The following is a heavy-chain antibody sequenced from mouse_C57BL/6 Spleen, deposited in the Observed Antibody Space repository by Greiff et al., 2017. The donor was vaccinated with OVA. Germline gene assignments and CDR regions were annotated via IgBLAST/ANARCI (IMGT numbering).Heavy chain of an antibody. D-gene: IGHD1-1*01. V-gene: IGHV1-80*01. CDR2: IYPGDGDT. J-gene: IGHJ2*01. CDR1: GYAFSSYW. Sequence: VQLQESGAELVKPGASVKISCKASGYAFSSYWMNWVKQRPGKGLEWIGQIYPGDGDTNYNGKFKGKATLTADKSSSTAYMQLSSLTSEDSAVYFCARGGVYYGSFDYWGQGTTLTVSS. CDR3: ARGGVYYGSFDY.